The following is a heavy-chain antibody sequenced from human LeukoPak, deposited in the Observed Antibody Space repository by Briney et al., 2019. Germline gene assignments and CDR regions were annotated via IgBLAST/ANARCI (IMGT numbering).Heavy chain of an antibody. D-gene: IGHD6-19*01. J-gene: IGHJ4*02. CDR1: GFAFSSFW. V-gene: IGHV3-7*04. CDR2: IKQDGSAK. CDR3: ARVAGSIDY. Sequence: SGGSLRLSCAASGFAFSSFWMSWARQTPRKGLEWVANIKQDGSAKTYGDSVKGRFTISRDNANNALYLQMNSLRAEDTAMYYCARVAGSIDYWGQGTLVTVSS.